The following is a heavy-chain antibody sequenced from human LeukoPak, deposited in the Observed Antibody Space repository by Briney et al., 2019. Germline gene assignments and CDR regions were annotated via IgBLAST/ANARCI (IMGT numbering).Heavy chain of an antibody. Sequence: GGTLRLSCAASGFTFSSYGMSWVRQAPGKGLEWVSAISGSGGSTYYADSVKGRFTISRDNSKNTLYLQMNSLRAEDTAVYYCAKDQLYYYDSSGYIWGQGTLVTVSS. V-gene: IGHV3-23*01. CDR3: AKDQLYYYDSSGYI. D-gene: IGHD3-22*01. CDR2: ISGSGGST. J-gene: IGHJ4*02. CDR1: GFTFSSYG.